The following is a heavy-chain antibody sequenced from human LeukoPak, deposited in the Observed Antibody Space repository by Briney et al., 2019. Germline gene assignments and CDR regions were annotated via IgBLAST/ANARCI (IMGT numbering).Heavy chain of an antibody. CDR3: ARENYDFWSGSAANY. CDR1: GFTFSSYW. CDR2: IKQDGSEK. D-gene: IGHD3-3*01. J-gene: IGHJ4*02. Sequence: GGSPRLSCAASGFTFSSYWMSWVRRAPGKGLEWVANIKQDGSEKYYVDSVKGRFTISRDNAKNSLYLQMNSLRAEDTAVYYCARENYDFWSGSAANYWGQGTLVTVSS. V-gene: IGHV3-7*01.